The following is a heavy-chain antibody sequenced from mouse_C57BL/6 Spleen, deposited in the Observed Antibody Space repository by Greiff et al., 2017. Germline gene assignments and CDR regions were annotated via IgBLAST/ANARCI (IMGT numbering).Heavy chain of an antibody. D-gene: IGHD3-1*01. Sequence: QVQLQQPGAELVKPGASVKLSCKASGYTFTSYWMHWVKQRPGRGLEWIGRIDPNSGGTKYNEKFKSKATLTVDKPSSTAYMQLSSLASEDSADYYCAKSAETGPYFDYWGQGTTLTVSS. J-gene: IGHJ2*01. V-gene: IGHV1-72*01. CDR3: AKSAETGPYFDY. CDR2: IDPNSGGT. CDR1: GYTFTSYW.